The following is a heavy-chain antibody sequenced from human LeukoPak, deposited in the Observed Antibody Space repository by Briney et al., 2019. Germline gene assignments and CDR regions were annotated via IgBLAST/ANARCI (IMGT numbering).Heavy chain of an antibody. J-gene: IGHJ6*03. CDR3: ARVGQYSYGFYYYYYMDV. CDR2: IIPIFGTA. D-gene: IGHD5-18*01. V-gene: IGHV1-69*01. Sequence: SVKVSCKASGGTFSSYAISWVRQAPGQGLEWMGGIIPIFGTANYAQKFQGRVAITADESTSTAYMELSSLRSEDTAVYCCARVGQYSYGFYYYYYMDVWGKGTTVTVSS. CDR1: GGTFSSYA.